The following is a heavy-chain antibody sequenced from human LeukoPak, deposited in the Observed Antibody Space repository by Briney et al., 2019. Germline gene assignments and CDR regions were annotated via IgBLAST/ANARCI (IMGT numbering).Heavy chain of an antibody. Sequence: GSLRLSCAASGFTFSSYEMNWVRQAPGKGLEWVSYTSSSGSTIYYADSVKGRFTISRDNAKNSLYLQMNSLRAEDTAVYYCARDPLPYYDILTGPYWGQGTLVTVSS. CDR1: GFTFSSYE. CDR2: TSSSGSTI. V-gene: IGHV3-48*03. J-gene: IGHJ4*02. CDR3: ARDPLPYYDILTGPY. D-gene: IGHD3-9*01.